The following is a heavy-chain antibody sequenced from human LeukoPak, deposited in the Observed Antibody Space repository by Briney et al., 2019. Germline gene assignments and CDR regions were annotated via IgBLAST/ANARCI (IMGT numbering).Heavy chain of an antibody. CDR1: GFTFSSYG. CDR3: AKGSRYCSTTCSPVDY. V-gene: IGHV3-23*01. D-gene: IGHD2-2*01. J-gene: IGHJ4*02. Sequence: PGGTLRLSCAASGFTFSSYGMNWVRQAPGKGLEWVSAISSSAISTYYADSVKGRFTISRDNSNNTLYLQMNSLRAEDTAVYYCAKGSRYCSTTCSPVDYWGQGTLVTVSS. CDR2: ISSSAIST.